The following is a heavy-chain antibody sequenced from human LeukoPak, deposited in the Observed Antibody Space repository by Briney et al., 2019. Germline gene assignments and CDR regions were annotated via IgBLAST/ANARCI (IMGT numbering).Heavy chain of an antibody. CDR1: GYTFSSYS. CDR3: VRVRMISDTSGFYYYYDF. CDR2: MGVRSKYI. Sequence: GRSLRLSCLASGYTFSSYSINWVRQAPGQGLEWVSSMGVRSKYIYYAATVRGRFRISRADARESMCPQWNRPRAAAPAGHFFVRVRMISDTSGFYYYYDFWGQGTLVTVSS. J-gene: IGHJ4*02. V-gene: IGHV3-21*01. D-gene: IGHD3-22*01.